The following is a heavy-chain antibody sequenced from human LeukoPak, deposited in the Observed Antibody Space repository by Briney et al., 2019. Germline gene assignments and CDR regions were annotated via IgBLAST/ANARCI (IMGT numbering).Heavy chain of an antibody. CDR3: ARGIDI. J-gene: IGHJ3*02. CDR2: INQDGTEK. V-gene: IGHV3-7*01. CDR1: GFTFSSYW. Sequence: PGGSLRLSCAASGFTFSSYWMNWVRQAPGKGLEWVANINQDGTEKYYVDSVKGRFTISRDNDKNSLYLQMNSLRAEDTAIYYCARGIDIWGQGTMVTVSS.